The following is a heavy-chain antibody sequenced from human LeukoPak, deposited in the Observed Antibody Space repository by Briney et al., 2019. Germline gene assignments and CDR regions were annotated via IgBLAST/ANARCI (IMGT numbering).Heavy chain of an antibody. CDR2: ISSSSSYI. CDR1: GFTFSSYS. J-gene: IGHJ6*03. CDR3: ARRRPRPGYSSSWYGGIGGYYMDV. D-gene: IGHD6-13*01. Sequence: GGSLRLSCAASGFTFSSYSMNWVRQAPGKGLEWVSSISSSSSYIYYADSVKGRFTISRDNAKNSLYLQMNSLRAEDTAVYYCARRRPRPGYSSSWYGGIGGYYMDVWGKGTTVTVSS. V-gene: IGHV3-21*01.